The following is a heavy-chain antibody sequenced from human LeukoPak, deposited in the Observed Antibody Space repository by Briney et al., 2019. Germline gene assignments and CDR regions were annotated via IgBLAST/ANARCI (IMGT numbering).Heavy chain of an antibody. V-gene: IGHV1-18*01. Sequence: VASVKVSCKASGYTFTSYDINWVRQATGQGLEWMGWISAYNGNTNYAQKLQGRVTMTTDTSTSTAYMELRSLRSDDTAVYYCAVYYSSSWYGSHYYYMDVWGKGTTVTVSS. D-gene: IGHD6-13*01. CDR3: AVYYSSSWYGSHYYYMDV. CDR2: ISAYNGNT. CDR1: GYTFTSYD. J-gene: IGHJ6*03.